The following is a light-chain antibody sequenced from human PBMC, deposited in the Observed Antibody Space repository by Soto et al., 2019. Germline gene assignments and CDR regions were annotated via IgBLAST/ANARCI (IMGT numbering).Light chain of an antibody. Sequence: DIQMTQSPSSLSESVGDRVTITCRASQIINTWLAWYQQKPGKAPKLLIYRASNLVNGVPSRFSGSGSGTEFTLTISSLQPDDFSIYYCQQYETYSCTFGPGTKVDL. CDR2: RAS. CDR3: QQYETYSCT. CDR1: QIINTW. J-gene: IGKJ3*01. V-gene: IGKV1-5*03.